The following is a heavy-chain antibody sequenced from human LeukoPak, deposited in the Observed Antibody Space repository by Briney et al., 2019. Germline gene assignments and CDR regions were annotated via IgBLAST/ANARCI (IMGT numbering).Heavy chain of an antibody. D-gene: IGHD1-26*01. J-gene: IGHJ4*02. V-gene: IGHV1-18*01. Sequence: ASVKVSCKASSYTFSSYGISWVRQAPGQGLEWMGWISGYNGITSYAQKLEGRVTMTTDTSTTTAYMELRSLRSDDTAVYYCARGDYSGSYYYFDYWGQGTLVTVSS. CDR3: ARGDYSGSYYYFDY. CDR2: ISGYNGIT. CDR1: SYTFSSYG.